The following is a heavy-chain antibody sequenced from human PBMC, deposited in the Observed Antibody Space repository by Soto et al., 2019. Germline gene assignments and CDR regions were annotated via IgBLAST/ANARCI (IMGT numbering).Heavy chain of an antibody. CDR2: IIPIFGTA. J-gene: IGHJ4*02. Sequence: QVQLVQSGAEVKKPGSSVKVSCKASGGTFSSYAISWVRQAPGQGLEWMGGIIPIFGTANYAQKFQGRVTITADESTSTAYMELSSLRSEDTAVYYCASDDLGYCSGGSCDSPEGWGQGTLVTVSS. V-gene: IGHV1-69*01. CDR3: ASDDLGYCSGGSCDSPEG. D-gene: IGHD2-15*01. CDR1: GGTFSSYA.